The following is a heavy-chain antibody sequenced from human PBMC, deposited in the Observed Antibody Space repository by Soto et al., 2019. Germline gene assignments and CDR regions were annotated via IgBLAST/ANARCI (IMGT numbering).Heavy chain of an antibody. CDR3: ARVRDWFDP. V-gene: IGHV4-34*01. CDR2: IDHSGYT. J-gene: IGHJ5*02. CDR1: GGSFSGYY. D-gene: IGHD3-3*01. Sequence: SETLSLTCAVYGGSFSGYYWNWIHQPPGKGLEWIGEIDHSGYTNYNPSLKSRVTISVDTSKNQFSLRLTSVTAADTAVYYCARVRDWFDPWGQGTLVTVSS.